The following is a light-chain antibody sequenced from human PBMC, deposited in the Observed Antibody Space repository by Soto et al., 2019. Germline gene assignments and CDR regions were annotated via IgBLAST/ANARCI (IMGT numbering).Light chain of an antibody. V-gene: IGKV3-20*01. Sequence: EIVLTQPPGPLSVSPGDRVTLSCRASQTVNNNYLAWYQQKPGQAPRPLIYGASTPATGTPARFSGSGSRTHFTLTVSRREPDDFAVYYWQQYGGSAPWTFGPGTKVDMK. CDR1: QTVNNNY. CDR3: QQYGGSAPWT. CDR2: GAS. J-gene: IGKJ1*01.